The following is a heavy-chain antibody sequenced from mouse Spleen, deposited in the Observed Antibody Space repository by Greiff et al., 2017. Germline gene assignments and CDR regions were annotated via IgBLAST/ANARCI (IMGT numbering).Heavy chain of an antibody. D-gene: IGHD2-3*01. V-gene: IGHV3-6*01. Sequence: EVQLVESGPGLVKPSQSLSLTCSVTGYSITSGYYWNWIRQFPGNKLEWMGYISYDGSNNYNPSLKNRISITRDTSKNQFFLKLNSVTTEDTATYYCSMIYYAMDYWGQGTSVTVSS. CDR3: SMIYYAMDY. J-gene: IGHJ4*01. CDR1: GYSITSGYY. CDR2: ISYDGSN.